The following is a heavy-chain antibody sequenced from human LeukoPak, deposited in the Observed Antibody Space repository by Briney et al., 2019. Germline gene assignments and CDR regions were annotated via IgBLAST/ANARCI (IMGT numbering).Heavy chain of an antibody. D-gene: IGHD3-22*01. Sequence: GGSLRPSCAASGFTFSSYAMSWVRQAPGKGLEWVSAISGSGGSTYYADSVKGRFTISRDNSKNTLYLQMNSLRAEDTAVYYCAKDLGNYYDSSGFARPGDYYYYYMDVWGKGTTVTVSS. CDR1: GFTFSSYA. CDR3: AKDLGNYYDSSGFARPGDYYYYYMDV. J-gene: IGHJ6*03. V-gene: IGHV3-23*01. CDR2: ISGSGGST.